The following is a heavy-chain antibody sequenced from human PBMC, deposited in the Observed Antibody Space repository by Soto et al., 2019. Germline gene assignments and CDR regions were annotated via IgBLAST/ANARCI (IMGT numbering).Heavy chain of an antibody. CDR1: GFTFSSYA. Sequence: EVQLLESGGGLVQPGGSLRLSCAAYGFTFSSYAISLVRQAPGKGQEWVSDISGSGGSTYYADSGKGRFTITRDNSKNTLYLPMNSRRAEDTAVYYCAKDPQDGKGEDPSRLDYWGQGTLVTVSS. D-gene: IGHD3-10*01. CDR2: ISGSGGST. V-gene: IGHV3-23*01. CDR3: AKDPQDGKGEDPSRLDY. J-gene: IGHJ4*02.